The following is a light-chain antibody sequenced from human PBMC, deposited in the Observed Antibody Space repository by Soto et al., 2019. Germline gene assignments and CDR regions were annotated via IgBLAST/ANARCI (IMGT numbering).Light chain of an antibody. CDR1: SSDVGSYKF. CDR3: CSYAGSSTVV. CDR2: EGS. J-gene: IGLJ2*01. V-gene: IGLV2-23*01. Sequence: QSALTQPASVSGSPGQSITISCTGTSSDVGSYKFVSWYQQRPVKAPKLMIYEGSKRPSGVSNRFSGSKSGNTASLTISGLQAEDEADYYCCSYAGSSTVVFGGGTKVTVL.